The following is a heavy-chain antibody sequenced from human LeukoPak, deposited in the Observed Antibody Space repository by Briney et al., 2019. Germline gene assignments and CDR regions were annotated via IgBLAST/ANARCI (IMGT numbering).Heavy chain of an antibody. CDR1: GFSLSTSGVG. J-gene: IGHJ5*02. D-gene: IGHD4-23*01. CDR2: IYWNDDK. V-gene: IGHV2-5*01. CDR3: VLRWGIQLGFDP. Sequence: SGPTLVNPTQTLTLTCTFAGFSLSTSGVGVGWIRQPPGKALGWLALIYWNDDKRCSPSLKSRLTISKDTSKNQVVLTMTNMDPVDTATYYCVLRWGIQLGFDPWGQGTLVTVSS.